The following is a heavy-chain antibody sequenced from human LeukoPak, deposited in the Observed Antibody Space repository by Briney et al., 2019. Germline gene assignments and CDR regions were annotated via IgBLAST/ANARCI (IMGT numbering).Heavy chain of an antibody. CDR3: VRQRGSSGWQ. J-gene: IGHJ4*02. D-gene: IGHD6-19*01. CDR2: MNPGDSDT. V-gene: IGHV5-51*01. Sequence: GESLKISCKGSGYSFTNYWIGWVRQMTGKGLEWMGIMNPGDSDTRYSPSFQGQVTISADKSISTAYLQWSSLKASDSAMYYRVRQRGSSGWQWGQGTLVTVSS. CDR1: GYSFTNYW.